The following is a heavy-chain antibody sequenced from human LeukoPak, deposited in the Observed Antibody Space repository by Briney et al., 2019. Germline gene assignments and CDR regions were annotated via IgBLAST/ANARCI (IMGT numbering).Heavy chain of an antibody. J-gene: IGHJ4*02. CDR2: TYYRSKWYN. V-gene: IGHV6-1*01. Sequence: SQTLSLTCAISGDSVSSNSAAWNWIRQSPSIGLEWLGRTYYRSKWYNDYAVSVKSRITINPDTSKNQFSLQLNSVTPEDTAVYYCARVHYYYDSSGYYLDYWGQGTLVTVSS. CDR1: GDSVSSNSAA. D-gene: IGHD3-22*01. CDR3: ARVHYYYDSSGYYLDY.